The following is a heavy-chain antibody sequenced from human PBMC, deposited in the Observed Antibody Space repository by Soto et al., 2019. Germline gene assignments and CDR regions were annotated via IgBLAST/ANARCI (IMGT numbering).Heavy chain of an antibody. Sequence: PGESLKISCKGSGYSFTSYWIGWVRQMPGKGLEWMGIIYPGDSDTRYSPSFQGQVTISADKSISTAYLRWSSLKASDTAMYYCARHPRDVAAAGTGYYYGMDVWGQGTTVTVSS. V-gene: IGHV5-51*01. CDR1: GYSFTSYW. CDR3: ARHPRDVAAAGTGYYYGMDV. D-gene: IGHD6-13*01. J-gene: IGHJ6*02. CDR2: IYPGDSDT.